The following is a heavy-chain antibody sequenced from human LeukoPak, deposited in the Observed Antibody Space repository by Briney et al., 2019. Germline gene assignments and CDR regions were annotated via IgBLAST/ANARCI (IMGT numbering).Heavy chain of an antibody. D-gene: IGHD2-15*01. Sequence: GGSLRLSCAASGFTFSSYGMHWVRQAPGKGLEWVSAISDTGNTYHADSVKGRFTISRDSSKNTLFLQMNRLRPEDAAVYYCAKAPATTCRGAFCYPFDYWGLGTLVTVSS. CDR3: AKAPATTCRGAFCYPFDY. CDR2: ISDTGNT. J-gene: IGHJ4*02. CDR1: GFTFSSYG. V-gene: IGHV3-23*01.